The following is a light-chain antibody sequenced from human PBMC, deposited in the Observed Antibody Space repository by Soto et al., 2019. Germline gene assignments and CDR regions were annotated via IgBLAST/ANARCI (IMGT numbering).Light chain of an antibody. CDR3: SSYTGGNPSYV. V-gene: IGLV2-8*01. Sequence: QSALTQPASVSGSPGQSLTISCTGTTSDIGFYDYVSWYQQYPGKAPKLLIYGVTIRPSGVSDRFSGSKSGNTASLTVSGLQAEDEADYYCSSYTGGNPSYVFGTGTKV. CDR2: GVT. CDR1: TSDIGFYDY. J-gene: IGLJ1*01.